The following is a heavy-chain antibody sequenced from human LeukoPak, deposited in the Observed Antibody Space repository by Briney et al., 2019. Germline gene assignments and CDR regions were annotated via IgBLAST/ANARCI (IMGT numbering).Heavy chain of an antibody. J-gene: IGHJ4*02. CDR1: GGSFSSRY. CDR2: IYYSGST. D-gene: IGHD3-3*01. V-gene: IGHV4-59*11. CDR3: ARTKYDFWSGYSRGGSYFDY. Sequence: PSETLSLTCTVSGGSFSSRYWNWIRQPPGKGLEWIGYIYYSGSTNYNPSLKSRVTISVDTSKNQFSLKLSSVTAADTAVYYCARTKYDFWSGYSRGGSYFDYWGQGTLVTVSS.